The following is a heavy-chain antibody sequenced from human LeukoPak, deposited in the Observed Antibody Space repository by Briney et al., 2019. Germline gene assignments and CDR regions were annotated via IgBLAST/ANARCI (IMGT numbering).Heavy chain of an antibody. CDR3: AKDSGIQLWLIGADY. J-gene: IGHJ4*02. V-gene: IGHV3-30*18. CDR2: ISYDGSNK. D-gene: IGHD5-18*01. Sequence: GGSLRLSCAASGFTFSSYGMHWVRQAPGKGLEWVAVISYDGSNKYYADSVKGRFTISRDNSKNTLYLQMNSLRAEDTAVYYYAKDSGIQLWLIGADYWGQGTLVTVSS. CDR1: GFTFSSYG.